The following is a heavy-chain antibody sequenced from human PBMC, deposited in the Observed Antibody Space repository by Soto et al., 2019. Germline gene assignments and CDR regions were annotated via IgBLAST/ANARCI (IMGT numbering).Heavy chain of an antibody. Sequence: ASVKVSCKASGYTFNGYHMHWVRQAPGQGLEWMGWINVYNGETNIAQKFQGRVAMTRDTSITTAYVELSRLRFDDTAVYFCAREGATRRPSRPAIGWLESWGQGTLVTVSS. CDR2: INVYNGET. V-gene: IGHV1-2*02. D-gene: IGHD2-2*02. J-gene: IGHJ5*01. CDR1: GYTFNGYH. CDR3: AREGATRRPSRPAIGWLES.